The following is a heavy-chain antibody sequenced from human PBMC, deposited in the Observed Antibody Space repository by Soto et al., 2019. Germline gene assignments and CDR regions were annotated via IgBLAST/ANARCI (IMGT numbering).Heavy chain of an antibody. J-gene: IGHJ6*02. Sequence: GGSLRRAWSGSGFAFNGSTIHRVRQASGQGFEWVCPIRSKANSYATAYAASVKGRFIISRDHSKTTAYLQMSSLKGEDTAVYYCFRENYFSYHGMDVWGQGTTVTVSS. CDR1: GFAFNGST. CDR2: IRSKANSYAT. V-gene: IGHV3-73*01. CDR3: FRENYFSYHGMDV.